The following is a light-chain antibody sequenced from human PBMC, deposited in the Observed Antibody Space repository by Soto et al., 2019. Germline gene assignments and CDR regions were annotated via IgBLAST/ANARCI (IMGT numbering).Light chain of an antibody. Sequence: QSALTQPASVSGSPGQSITISCTGTSSDVGGYKYVSWYQHHPGKAPKLMIYEVSNRPSGVSNRFSGSKSGNTASLTISGLQAEDEADYYCMSYTDSTSLVFGTGTRSPS. J-gene: IGLJ1*01. CDR2: EVS. V-gene: IGLV2-14*01. CDR3: MSYTDSTSLV. CDR1: SSDVGGYKY.